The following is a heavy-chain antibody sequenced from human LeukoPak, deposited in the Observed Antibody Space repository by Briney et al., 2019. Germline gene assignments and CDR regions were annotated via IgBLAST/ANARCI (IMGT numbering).Heavy chain of an antibody. V-gene: IGHV3-74*01. CDR2: ISPTGSTT. Sequence: PGGSLRLSGTASGFSFSGPWMHWARQLPGKGLVWVSRISPTGSTTSYADSVKGRFTVSRDNAKNTLYLQVNNLRAEDTAVYYCARGPNSNWSGLDFWGQGTLLTVSS. D-gene: IGHD6-6*01. CDR3: ARGPNSNWSGLDF. J-gene: IGHJ4*02. CDR1: GFSFSGPW.